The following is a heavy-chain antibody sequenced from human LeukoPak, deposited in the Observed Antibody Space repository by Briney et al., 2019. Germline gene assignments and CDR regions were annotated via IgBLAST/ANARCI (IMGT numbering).Heavy chain of an antibody. J-gene: IGHJ6*03. CDR1: GYSISSGYY. Sequence: SETLSLTCTVSGYSISSGYYWGCIRQPPGKRLEWIGSIYHSGSTYYNPSLKSRVSISVDTSKNQFSLKLSSVTAADTAVYYCARAIRSGSYSNSTNYYYYMDVWGKGTTVTVSS. D-gene: IGHD3-10*01. CDR3: ARAIRSGSYSNSTNYYYYMDV. V-gene: IGHV4-38-2*02. CDR2: IYHSGST.